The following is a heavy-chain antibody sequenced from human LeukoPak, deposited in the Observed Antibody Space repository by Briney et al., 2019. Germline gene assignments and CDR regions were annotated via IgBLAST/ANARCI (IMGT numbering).Heavy chain of an antibody. V-gene: IGHV4-34*01. Sequence: SETLSLTCAVYGESFSAYYWTWLRQPPGKGLEWIGDIDHSGSINYNPSLKSRVTISLDTSENQFSLKLSSVTAADTALYYCSRGVGHPHWGQGTPVTVST. CDR2: IDHSGSI. CDR1: GESFSAYY. J-gene: IGHJ4*02. CDR3: SRGVGHPH.